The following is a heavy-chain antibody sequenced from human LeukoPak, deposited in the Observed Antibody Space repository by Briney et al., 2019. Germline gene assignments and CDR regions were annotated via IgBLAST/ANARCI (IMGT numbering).Heavy chain of an antibody. V-gene: IGHV4-59*01. CDR1: GGSFSGYY. D-gene: IGHD3-3*01. J-gene: IGHJ4*02. CDR2: IYYSGST. CDR3: ASTGYDFWSGYYSYFDY. Sequence: SETLSLTCAVYGGSFSGYYWSWIRQPPGKGLEWIGYIYYSGSTNYNPSIKSRVTISVDTSKNQFSLKLSSVTAADTAVYYCASTGYDFWSGYYSYFDYWGQGTLVTVSS.